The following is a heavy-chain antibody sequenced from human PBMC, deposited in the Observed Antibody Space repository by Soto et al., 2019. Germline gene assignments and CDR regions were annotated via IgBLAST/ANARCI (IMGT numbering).Heavy chain of an antibody. CDR3: AREDHGGLLPGYYYYGMDV. J-gene: IGHJ6*02. V-gene: IGHV3-30-3*01. CDR1: GFIFSSYA. CDR2: TSYDGSKK. D-gene: IGHD3-16*01. Sequence: QVQLVESGGGVVQPGRSLRLSCAASGFIFSSYAMNWVRQAPGNGLEWVALTSYDGSKKYYADSVKGRFTISRDNSRDTLYLQMNSLRPEDTAVYYCAREDHGGLLPGYYYYGMDVWGQGTTVTVSS.